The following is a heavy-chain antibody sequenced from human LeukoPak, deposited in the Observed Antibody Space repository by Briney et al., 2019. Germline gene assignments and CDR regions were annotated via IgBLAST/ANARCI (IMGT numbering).Heavy chain of an antibody. J-gene: IGHJ3*02. CDR2: ISGSGGST. V-gene: IGHV3-23*01. Sequence: GGSLRLSCAASGFTFSNAWMSWVRQAPGKGLEWVSAISGSGGSTYYADSVKGRFTISRDNSKNTLYLQMNSLRAEDTAVYYCAKDFLAHSHNWNDRIIGAFDIWGQGTMVTVSS. CDR1: GFTFSNAW. CDR3: AKDFLAHSHNWNDRIIGAFDI. D-gene: IGHD1-20*01.